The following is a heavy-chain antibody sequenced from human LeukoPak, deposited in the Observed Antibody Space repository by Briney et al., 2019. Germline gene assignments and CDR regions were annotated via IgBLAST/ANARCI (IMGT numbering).Heavy chain of an antibody. D-gene: IGHD3-10*01. CDR1: GGSISSGGYY. Sequence: SETLPLTCTVSGGSISSGGYYWSWIRQHPGNGLEWIGYIYYSGSTYYNPSLKSRVTISVDTSKNQFSLKLSSVTAADTAVYYCARESITMVRGGDYYYGMDVWGQGTTVTVSS. CDR2: IYYSGST. V-gene: IGHV4-31*03. CDR3: ARESITMVRGGDYYYGMDV. J-gene: IGHJ6*02.